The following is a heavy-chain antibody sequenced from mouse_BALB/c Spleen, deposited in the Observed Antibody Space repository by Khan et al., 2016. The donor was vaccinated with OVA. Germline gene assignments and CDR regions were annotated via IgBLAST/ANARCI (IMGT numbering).Heavy chain of an antibody. CDR1: GFTFSPYS. CDR2: ISSDGDYT. J-gene: IGHJ3*01. V-gene: IGHV5-6*01. CDR3: APPLVGWFAY. D-gene: IGHD1-3*01. Sequence: EVELVESGGDLVKSGGSLKLSCTASGFTFSPYSMSWVRQTPDKRLEWVATISSDGDYTYYPDSVKGRFNISRDNAKNTLYLQMSSLKSEDTAIYACAPPLVGWFAYWGKGSRVTV.